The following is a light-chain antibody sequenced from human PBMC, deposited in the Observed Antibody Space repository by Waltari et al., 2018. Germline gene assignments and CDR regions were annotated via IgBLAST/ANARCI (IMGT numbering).Light chain of an antibody. CDR2: GVS. CDR3: NSYAGSNGYV. J-gene: IGLJ1*01. Sequence: QSALTQPPSASGSPGQSVTISCTGTSSDVGSYHYVSWYQQYPGTATKLMSYGVSKRPSGVPERFSGSKSGNTASLTVSGLQAEDEADYYCNSYAGSNGYVFGTGTKVTVL. V-gene: IGLV2-8*01. CDR1: SSDVGSYHY.